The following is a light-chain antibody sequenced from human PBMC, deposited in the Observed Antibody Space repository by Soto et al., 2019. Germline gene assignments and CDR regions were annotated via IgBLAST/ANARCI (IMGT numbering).Light chain of an antibody. V-gene: IGLV7-46*01. CDR2: DTS. CDR1: TGAVTSGHY. J-gene: IGLJ1*01. CDR3: LLFYGGYRRV. Sequence: QAVVTQEPSLTVSPGGTVTLTCDSSTGAVTSGHYPYWIQQKPGQAPRTLIYDTSNKHSWTPARFSGSLLGGKAALTLSGAQPEDEAEYYCLLFYGGYRRVFGTGTKLTVL.